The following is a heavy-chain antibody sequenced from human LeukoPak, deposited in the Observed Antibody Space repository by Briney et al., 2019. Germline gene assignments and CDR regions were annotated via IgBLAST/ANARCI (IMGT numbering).Heavy chain of an antibody. D-gene: IGHD3-10*01. CDR1: GYSFTSYW. V-gene: IGHV5-51*01. J-gene: IGHJ4*02. CDR3: ARLRGFVELLEYYFDY. CDR2: IYPGDSDT. Sequence: GESLKISCKGSGYSFTSYWIGWVRQMPGKGLEWMGIIYPGDSDTRYSPSFQGQVTISADKSISTAYLQWSSLKASDTAMYYCARLRGFVELLEYYFDYWGQGTLVTVSS.